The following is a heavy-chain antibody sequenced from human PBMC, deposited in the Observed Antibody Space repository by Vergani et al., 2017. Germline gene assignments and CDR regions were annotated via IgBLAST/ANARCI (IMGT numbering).Heavy chain of an antibody. CDR1: GGSISSYY. D-gene: IGHD3-22*01. CDR3: ARAGDSSGYYSYFDD. V-gene: IGHV4-59*01. CDR2: IYYSGST. J-gene: IGHJ4*02. Sequence: QVQLQESGPGLVKPSETLSLTCTVSGGSISSYYWSWIRQPPGKGLEWIGYIYYSGSTNYNPSLKSRVTISVDTSKNQFSLKLSSVTAADTAVYYCARAGDSSGYYSYFDDWGQGTLVTVSS.